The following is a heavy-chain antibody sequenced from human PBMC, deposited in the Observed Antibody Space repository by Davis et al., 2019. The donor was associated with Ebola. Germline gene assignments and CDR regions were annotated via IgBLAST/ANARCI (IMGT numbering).Heavy chain of an antibody. CDR1: GFTFSSYG. Sequence: GESLKISCAASGFTFSSYGMHWVRQAPGKGLEWVAVISYDGSNKYYADSVKGRFTISRDNSKNTLYLQMNSLRAEDTAVYYCAKIAARGYWGQGTLVTVSS. J-gene: IGHJ4*02. D-gene: IGHD6-6*01. CDR3: AKIAARGY. V-gene: IGHV3-30*18. CDR2: ISYDGSNK.